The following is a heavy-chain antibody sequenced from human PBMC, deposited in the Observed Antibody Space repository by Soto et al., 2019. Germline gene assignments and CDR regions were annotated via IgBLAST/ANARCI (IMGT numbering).Heavy chain of an antibody. V-gene: IGHV3-53*01. J-gene: IGHJ4*02. CDR3: LRGNTGYGNFDS. Sequence: PGGSLRLSCAASGFTVSSNYMSWVRQAPGKGLEWVSVIYRGETYYADSVKGRFTVSRDNAKNTLYLQMNSLGAEDTAIYYCLRGNTGYGNFDSWGQGTLVTVSS. D-gene: IGHD5-12*01. CDR1: GFTVSSNY. CDR2: IYRGET.